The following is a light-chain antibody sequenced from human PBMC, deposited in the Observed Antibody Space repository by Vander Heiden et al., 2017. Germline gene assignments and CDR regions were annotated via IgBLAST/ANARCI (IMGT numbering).Light chain of an antibody. CDR1: PNINSY. CDR2: AAS. J-gene: IGKJ4*01. V-gene: IGKV1-39*01. Sequence: IQFSLPQSALSVFVGGRSIITCRAGPNINSYSDWYHQKPGKAPKLLIYAASSVQSGVPSRFSGSRSGTDFTLTISSLQPEDFATDYGHQTDRAPHTFGGGTKVEI. CDR3: HQTDRAPHT.